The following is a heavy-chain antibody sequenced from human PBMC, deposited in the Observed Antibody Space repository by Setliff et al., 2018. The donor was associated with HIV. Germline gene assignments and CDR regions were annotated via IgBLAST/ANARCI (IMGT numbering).Heavy chain of an antibody. CDR1: GYSFTSYW. CDR2: IYPGDSDT. D-gene: IGHD6-6*01. V-gene: IGHV5-51*01. CDR3: ASEAWTSYRSSSGYYYYYMDV. J-gene: IGHJ6*03. Sequence: GESLKISCQGSGYSFTSYWIGWVRQMPGKGLEWMGIIYPGDSDTRYSPSFQGQVTISADKSISTAYLQWSSLKASDTAVYYCASEAWTSYRSSSGYYYYYMDVWGKGTTVTVSS.